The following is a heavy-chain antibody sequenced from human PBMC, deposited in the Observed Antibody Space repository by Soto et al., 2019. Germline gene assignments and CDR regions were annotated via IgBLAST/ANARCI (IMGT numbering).Heavy chain of an antibody. CDR2: VFHSGSA. V-gene: IGHV4-4*02. Sequence: QLQLQESGPGLVKPSGTLSLTCGVSGGSLSTPVWWSWVRLPPGKGLEWIGEVFHSGSANYNQSLQSRVTISLDKSTNQFSLRLSSVTAADTAVYYCARKAWTRLDYWGQGALVTVSS. CDR1: GGSLSTPVW. J-gene: IGHJ4*02. CDR3: ARKAWTRLDY. D-gene: IGHD1-1*01.